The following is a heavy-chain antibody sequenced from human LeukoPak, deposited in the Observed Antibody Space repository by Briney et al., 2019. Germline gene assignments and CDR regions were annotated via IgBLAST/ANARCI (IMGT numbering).Heavy chain of an antibody. J-gene: IGHJ4*02. CDR3: ARPFTSSWYFGS. CDR1: GYSITSGYY. D-gene: IGHD6-13*01. Sequence: SETLSLTCAVSGYSITSGYYWAGIRQPPGKGLEWIGGIHHTGSTYYNPSLRSRVTISTDTSKNQFSLKVNSVTAADTAIYYCARPFTSSWYFGSWGQGALVTVSS. CDR2: IHHTGST. V-gene: IGHV4-38-2*01.